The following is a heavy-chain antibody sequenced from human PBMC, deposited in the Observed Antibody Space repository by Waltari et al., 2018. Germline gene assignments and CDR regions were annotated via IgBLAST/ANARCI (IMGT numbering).Heavy chain of an antibody. CDR2: INSGGRT. CDR1: GFTVSSNY. V-gene: IGHV3-53*01. CDR3: ARGDDYGDLRLSGGY. D-gene: IGHD4-17*01. J-gene: IGHJ4*02. Sequence: EVQLVESGGGLIQPGGSLRLSCAASGFTVSSNYMSWVRQAPGKGLVWVSVINSGGRTYYADAVKGQFTISRDNSKNTLYLQMNSLRAEDTAVYYCARGDDYGDLRLSGGYWGQGTLVIVSS.